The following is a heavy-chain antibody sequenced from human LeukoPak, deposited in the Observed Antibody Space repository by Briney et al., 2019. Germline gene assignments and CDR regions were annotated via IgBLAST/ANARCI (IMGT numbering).Heavy chain of an antibody. J-gene: IGHJ5*01. V-gene: IGHV3-23*01. D-gene: IGHD2-2*01. CDR1: GITFSGSG. CDR3: AKDNIVVVPAAIVS. Sequence: GGSLRLSCAASGITFSGSGMSWVRQAPGKGLEWVSAISGSGGSTYYADSVKGRFTISRDNSKNTLYLQMNSLRAEDTAVYYCAKDNIVVVPAAIVSWGQGTLVTVSS. CDR2: ISGSGGST.